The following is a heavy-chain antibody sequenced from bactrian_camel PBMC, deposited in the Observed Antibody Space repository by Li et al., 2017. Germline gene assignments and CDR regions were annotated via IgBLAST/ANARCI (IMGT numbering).Heavy chain of an antibody. D-gene: IGHD3*01. CDR1: EYSGGSRC. Sequence: VQLVESGGGSVEAGGSLRLSCVVSEYSGGSRCIAWFRQAPGKEREGVAAIQADNDNTFYAEFVKGRFTISRDNAKDTLYLQLNNLKTEDTAMYYCTKELGGQAGQGTQVTVS. J-gene: IGHJ4*01. CDR2: IQADNDNT. V-gene: IGHV3S1*01.